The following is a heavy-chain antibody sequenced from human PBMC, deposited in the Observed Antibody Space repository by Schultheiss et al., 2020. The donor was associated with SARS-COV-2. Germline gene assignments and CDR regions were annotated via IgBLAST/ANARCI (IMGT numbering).Heavy chain of an antibody. V-gene: IGHV4-38-2*01. Sequence: SETLSLTCAVSGYSISSGYYWGWIRQPPGKGLEWIGSIYHSGSTYYNPSLKSRVTISVDTSNNRFSLNLISVTAVDTAVYYCARLLSRSPLYSSGFNWFDPWGQGTLVTVSS. CDR3: ARLLSRSPLYSSGFNWFDP. D-gene: IGHD6-19*01. CDR1: GYSISSGYY. CDR2: IYHSGST. J-gene: IGHJ5*02.